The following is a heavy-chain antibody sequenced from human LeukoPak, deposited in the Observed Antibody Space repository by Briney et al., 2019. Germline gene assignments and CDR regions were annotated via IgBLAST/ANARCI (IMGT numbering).Heavy chain of an antibody. J-gene: IGHJ6*03. CDR2: ISSSGST. CDR1: GDSISSGDYY. V-gene: IGHV4-61*02. CDR3: AREFWGYYDVLIGYMDV. D-gene: IGHD3-9*01. Sequence: PSETLSLTCTVSGDSISSGDYYWSWIRQPAGTGLEWIGRISSSGSTNYNPSLKSRVTISVDTSKNQFSLKLSSVTAADTAVYYCAREFWGYYDVLIGYMDVWGKGTTVTISS.